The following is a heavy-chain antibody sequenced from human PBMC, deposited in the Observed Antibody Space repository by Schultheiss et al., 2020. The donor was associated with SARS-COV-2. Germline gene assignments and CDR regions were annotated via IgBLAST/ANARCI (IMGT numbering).Heavy chain of an antibody. Sequence: GGSLRLSCAASGFTFSSYEMNWVRQAPGKGLEWVAVISYDGSNKYYADSVKGRFTISRDNSKNTLYLQMNSLRAEDTAVYYCAREATVTNFDYWGQGTLVTVSS. D-gene: IGHD4-17*01. V-gene: IGHV3-30*04. CDR3: AREATVTNFDY. CDR1: GFTFSSYE. J-gene: IGHJ4*02. CDR2: ISYDGSNK.